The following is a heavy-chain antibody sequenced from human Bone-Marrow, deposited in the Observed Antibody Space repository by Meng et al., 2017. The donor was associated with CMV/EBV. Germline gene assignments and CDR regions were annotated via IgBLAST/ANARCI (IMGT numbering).Heavy chain of an antibody. CDR1: GITSNSVW. J-gene: IGHJ5*02. V-gene: IGHV3-15*01. D-gene: IGHD6-6*01. CDR2: IKGKSDGATI. CDR3: VTDNSLEALCWFDP. Sequence: GESLKISCVASGITSNSVWMSWVRQVPGKGLEWIGRIKGKSDGATIDYAAPVKGRFTISRDESENTLFLQMTNLKTEETGLYYCVTDNSLEALCWFDPWGPGTQVTVSS.